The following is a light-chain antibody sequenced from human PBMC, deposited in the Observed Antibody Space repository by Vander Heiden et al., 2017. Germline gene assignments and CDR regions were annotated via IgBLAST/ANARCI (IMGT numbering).Light chain of an antibody. CDR2: GNS. J-gene: IGLJ3*02. V-gene: IGLV1-40*01. CDR3: QSYDSTLSGPV. Sequence: QSVLTQPPSVSGAPGQRVTISCTGSSSNIGAGYDVHWYQQLPGTAPKLLIYGNSKRPSGVPDRFSGSKSGTSASLAITGLQAEDEADYYCQSYDSTLSGPVFGGGTKLTVL. CDR1: SSNIGAGYD.